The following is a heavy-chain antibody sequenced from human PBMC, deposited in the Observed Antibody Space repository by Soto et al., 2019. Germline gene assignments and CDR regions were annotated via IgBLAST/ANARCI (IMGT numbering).Heavy chain of an antibody. J-gene: IGHJ4*02. Sequence: GGSLRLSCAASGFTFSSYAMSWVRQAPGKGLEWVSAISGSGGSTYYADSVKGRFTISRDNSKNTLYLQMNSLRAEDTAVYYCAQTLLPAIPDRVVSGYWGQGTLVTVSS. V-gene: IGHV3-23*01. CDR3: AQTLLPAIPDRVVSGY. D-gene: IGHD2-2*01. CDR1: GFTFSSYA. CDR2: ISGSGGST.